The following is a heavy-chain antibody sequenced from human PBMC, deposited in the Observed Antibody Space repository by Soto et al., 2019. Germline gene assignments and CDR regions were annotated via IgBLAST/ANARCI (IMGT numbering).Heavy chain of an antibody. CDR1: GFTFSNAW. CDR2: IKSKTDGGTT. V-gene: IGHV3-15*07. J-gene: IGHJ4*02. CDR3: TPRVWGSYRYDY. D-gene: IGHD3-16*02. Sequence: GGSLRLSCAASGFTFSNAWMNWVRQAPGKGLEWVGRIKSKTDGGTTDYAAPVKGRFTISRDDSKNTLYLQMNSLKTEDTAVYYCTPRVWGSYRYDYWGQGTLVTVSS.